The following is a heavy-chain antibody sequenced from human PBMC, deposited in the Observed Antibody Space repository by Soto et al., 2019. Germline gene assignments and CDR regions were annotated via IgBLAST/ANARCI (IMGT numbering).Heavy chain of an antibody. CDR1: GFNFSNFA. Sequence: PGGSLRLSCAGSGFNFSNFAMGWVRQAPGKGLEWVSYVSGGGSASFYADFVRGRFSVSRDNSKDTLYLQMNTLRVEDTAVYYCTNAHQAAVGTDFCDWWGHGTQVTVSS. CDR2: VSGGGSAS. V-gene: IGHV3-23*01. D-gene: IGHD2-15*01. CDR3: TNAHQAAVGTDFCDW. J-gene: IGHJ4*01.